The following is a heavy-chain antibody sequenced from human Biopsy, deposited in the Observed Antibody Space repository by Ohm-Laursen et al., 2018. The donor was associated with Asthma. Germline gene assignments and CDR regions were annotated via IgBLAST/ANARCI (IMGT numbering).Heavy chain of an antibody. V-gene: IGHV1-69*13. D-gene: IGHD2-2*01. CDR2: INSVFGTT. Sequence: SVQVSCKTLGGTFNTYVIGWVRQGPGQGLEWMGGINSVFGTTTYPQKFQDRVTITADDSTSTVYMELSSLRSEDTAVYYCARKAGSCISRTCYSLDFWGQGTLVTVSS. J-gene: IGHJ4*02. CDR3: ARKAGSCISRTCYSLDF. CDR1: GGTFNTYV.